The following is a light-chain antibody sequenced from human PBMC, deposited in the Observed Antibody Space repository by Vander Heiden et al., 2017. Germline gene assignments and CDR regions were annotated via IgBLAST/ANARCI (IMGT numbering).Light chain of an antibody. V-gene: IGKV2-28*01. Sequence: DLVMAQSPLSLPFSPGDPASMPCRPRQRLLPGNGYNYLDWYLQKPGQSPQLLIYLGSNRASGVPDSFSGSGSGTDFTLKISRVEAEDVGVYYCMQALQTPRTFGQGTKVEIK. J-gene: IGKJ1*01. CDR1: QRLLPGNGYNY. CDR3: MQALQTPRT. CDR2: LGS.